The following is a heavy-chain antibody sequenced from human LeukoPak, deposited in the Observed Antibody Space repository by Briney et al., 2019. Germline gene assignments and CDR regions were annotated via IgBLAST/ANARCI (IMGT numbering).Heavy chain of an antibody. CDR1: GFTFNNYT. D-gene: IGHD2-15*01. Sequence: GGSLRLSCAASGFTFNNYTMNWVRQAPGKGLEWVSSISRNGIYIKYVDSVKGRFTVSRDNAKNSLYLQMNSLRAEDTAVYYCARDGLPATVANWFDPWGQGTLVTVSS. CDR3: ARDGLPATVANWFDP. CDR2: ISRNGIYI. J-gene: IGHJ5*02. V-gene: IGHV3-21*01.